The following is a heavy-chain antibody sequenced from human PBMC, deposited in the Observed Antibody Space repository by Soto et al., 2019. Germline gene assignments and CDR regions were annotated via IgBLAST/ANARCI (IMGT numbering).Heavy chain of an antibody. CDR2: IHPSGDT. Sequence: QVQLVQSGAEVKKPGASVKVACKASGYKFTTYFIHWVRQAPGQGLGWMGMIHPSGDTGYGQKFRGRVTMTIDTSTTTAYMELSSLRSEDTAVYFCAKDVGFQQLLFVFETWGQGTLVTVSS. V-gene: IGHV1-46*01. J-gene: IGHJ5*02. D-gene: IGHD6-13*01. CDR3: AKDVGFQQLLFVFET. CDR1: GYKFTTYF.